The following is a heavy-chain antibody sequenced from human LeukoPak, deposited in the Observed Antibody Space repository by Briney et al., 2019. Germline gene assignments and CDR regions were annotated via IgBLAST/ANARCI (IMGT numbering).Heavy chain of an antibody. CDR2: ISGSGGST. J-gene: IGHJ4*02. CDR3: ARVGTEFHIDY. Sequence: GGSLRLSCAASGFTFSSYAMSWVRQAPGKGLEWVSAISGSGGSTYYADSVKGRFTISRDNAKNSLYLQMNSLRAEDTAVYYCARVGTEFHIDYWGQGTLVTVSS. V-gene: IGHV3-23*01. D-gene: IGHD2-21*01. CDR1: GFTFSSYA.